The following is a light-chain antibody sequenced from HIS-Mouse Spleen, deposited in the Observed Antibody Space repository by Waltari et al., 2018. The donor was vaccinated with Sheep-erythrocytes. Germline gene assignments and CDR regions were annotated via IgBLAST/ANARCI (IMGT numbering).Light chain of an antibody. CDR3: QQYDNLPYT. CDR1: QDISNY. V-gene: IGKV1-33*01. CDR2: DAS. Sequence: DIQMTQSPSSLSASVGDRVTITCQASQDISNYLNWYQQKPGTAPKLLIYDASNLETGVSSRFSGSGSGTDFTFTISSLQPEDIATYYCQQYDNLPYTFGQGTKLEIK. J-gene: IGKJ2*01.